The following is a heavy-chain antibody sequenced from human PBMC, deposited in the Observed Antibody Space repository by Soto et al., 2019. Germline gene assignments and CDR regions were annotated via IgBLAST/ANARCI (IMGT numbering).Heavy chain of an antibody. J-gene: IGHJ4*02. CDR1: GDSFSSDDYY. CDR3: ARSQRGRTAFTFDY. V-gene: IGHV4-61*08. CDR2: IYYSGTT. D-gene: IGHD3-16*01. Sequence: SETLSLTCTVSGDSFSSDDYYWSWIRQPPGKGLEWIGYIYYSGTTNYNSYLKSRLSLSVDMSKNQFSLKLASVTAADTAVYFCARSQRGRTAFTFDYWGQGALVTVSS.